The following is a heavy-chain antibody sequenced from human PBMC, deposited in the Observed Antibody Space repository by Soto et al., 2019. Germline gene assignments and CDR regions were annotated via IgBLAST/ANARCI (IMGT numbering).Heavy chain of an antibody. D-gene: IGHD6-13*01. V-gene: IGHV3-30*03. CDR1: GFTFSSYG. CDR2: ISYDGSNK. J-gene: IGHJ5*02. Sequence: GGSLRLSCAASGFTFSSYGMHWVRQAPGKGLEWVAVISYDGSNKYYADSVKGRFTISRDNSKNTLYLQMNSLRAEDTAVYYCARVKTRGAAAGPWANWFDPWGQGTLVTVSS. CDR3: ARVKTRGAAAGPWANWFDP.